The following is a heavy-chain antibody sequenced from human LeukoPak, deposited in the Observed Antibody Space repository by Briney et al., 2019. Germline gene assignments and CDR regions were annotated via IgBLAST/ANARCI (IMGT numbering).Heavy chain of an antibody. J-gene: IGHJ6*03. Sequence: GGSLRLSCAASGITFRSYTMGWVRQAPGKGLEWVSSISISTSSIYYADSVKGRFTISTDNAKKSLYLQMNSLRADDTAVYYCARGAIFGAGRAMDVWGKGTTVTVSS. D-gene: IGHD3-3*01. CDR2: ISISTSSI. V-gene: IGHV3-48*04. CDR3: ARGAIFGAGRAMDV. CDR1: GITFRSYT.